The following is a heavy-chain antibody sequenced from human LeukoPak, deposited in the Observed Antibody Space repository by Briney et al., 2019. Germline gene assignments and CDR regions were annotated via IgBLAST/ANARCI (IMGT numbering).Heavy chain of an antibody. Sequence: PGGSLRLSCAASGFTFSSYGMHWVRQAPGKGLEWVAVISYDGSNEYSADSVQGRFTISRDNSKNMLYLQMNSLRAEDTAVYYCAKGVQMATIMVAFDIWGQGTMVTVSS. CDR2: ISYDGSNE. D-gene: IGHD5-24*01. V-gene: IGHV3-30*18. J-gene: IGHJ3*02. CDR1: GFTFSSYG. CDR3: AKGVQMATIMVAFDI.